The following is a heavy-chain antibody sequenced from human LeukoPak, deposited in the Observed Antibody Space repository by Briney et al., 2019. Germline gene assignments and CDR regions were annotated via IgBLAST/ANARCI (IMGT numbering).Heavy chain of an antibody. J-gene: IGHJ5*02. CDR3: ARAVGRQWLVLARSRFDP. CDR2: INHSGST. V-gene: IGHV4-34*01. Sequence: SETLSLTCAVYGVSFSGYYWSWIRQPPGKGLEWIGEINHSGSTNYNPSLKSRVTISVDTSKNQFSLKLSSVTAADTAVYYCARAVGRQWLVLARSRFDPWGQGTLVTVSS. CDR1: GVSFSGYY. D-gene: IGHD6-19*01.